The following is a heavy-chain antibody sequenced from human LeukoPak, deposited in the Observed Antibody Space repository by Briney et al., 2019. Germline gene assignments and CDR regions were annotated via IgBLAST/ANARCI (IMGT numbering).Heavy chain of an antibody. Sequence: GRCLRVSCVGPGFAFHNYAMYWVRRPPGKGLWWVSAINGNSDTKAYADSVKGRFTISRDRARNSLYLQMGSLRAESTPLYYSAKDTAGNGAYFYAMAVWGQGTSVTVSS. CDR1: GFAFHNYA. CDR3: AKDTAGNGAYFYAMAV. D-gene: IGHD4-23*01. V-gene: IGHV3-9*01. J-gene: IGHJ6*02. CDR2: INGNSDTK.